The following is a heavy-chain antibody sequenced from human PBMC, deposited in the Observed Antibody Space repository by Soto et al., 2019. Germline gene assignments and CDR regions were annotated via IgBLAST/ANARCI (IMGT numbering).Heavy chain of an antibody. CDR1: GGSISSYY. J-gene: IGHJ6*01. CDR2: IYYSGST. V-gene: IGHV4-59*01. D-gene: IGHD4-4*01. Sequence: QVQLQESGPGLVKPSETLSLTCTVSGGSISSYYWSWIRQPPGKGLEWIGYIYYSGSTNYNPSLESRVTISVDTSKHQFSLKLSSVTAADTAVYYCARAGVTTKFRGYYYYGMDVWGQGTTVTVSS. CDR3: ARAGVTTKFRGYYYYGMDV.